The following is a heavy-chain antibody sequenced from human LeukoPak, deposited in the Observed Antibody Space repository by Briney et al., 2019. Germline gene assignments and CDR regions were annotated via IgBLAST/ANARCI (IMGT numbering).Heavy chain of an antibody. CDR3: ARDDDI. J-gene: IGHJ4*02. CDR2: IYYSGST. CDR1: GGSISSSSYY. V-gene: IGHV4-39*02. Sequence: SETLSLTCTVSGGSISSSSYYWGWIRQPPGKGLEWIESIYYSGSTYYNPSLKSRVTISVDTSRNQFSLKLSSVTAADTAVYYCARDDDIWGQGTLVTVSS. D-gene: IGHD3-9*01.